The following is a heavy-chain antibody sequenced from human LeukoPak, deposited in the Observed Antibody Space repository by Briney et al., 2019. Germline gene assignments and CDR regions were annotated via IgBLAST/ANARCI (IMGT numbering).Heavy chain of an antibody. D-gene: IGHD1-26*01. CDR2: VYHSGNT. V-gene: IGHV4-38-2*01. CDR1: GFTFSDAW. J-gene: IGHJ4*02. Sequence: GSLRLSCVASGFTFSDAWMSWVRQSPGKGLEWVGSVYHSGNTYYSPSLKSRVTISVDTSKNQFSVKLSSVTAADTAVYYCARGLVGATIDYWGQGTLVTVSS. CDR3: ARGLVGATIDY.